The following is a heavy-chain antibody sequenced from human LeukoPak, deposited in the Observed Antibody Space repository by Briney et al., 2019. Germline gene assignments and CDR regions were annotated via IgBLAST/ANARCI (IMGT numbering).Heavy chain of an antibody. J-gene: IGHJ6*02. V-gene: IGHV3-33*01. CDR3: ARDSYITIFGVVTYYYYGMDV. CDR2: LWYDGSNK. D-gene: IGHD3-3*01. CDR1: GFTFSSYG. Sequence: GGSLRLSCAASGFTFSSYGMHWVRKAPGKGLEWVAVLWYDGSNKYYADCVKGRFTISRAKSKNTLYLQMISLRAEDTAVYYCARDSYITIFGVVTYYYYGMDVWGQGTTVTVSS.